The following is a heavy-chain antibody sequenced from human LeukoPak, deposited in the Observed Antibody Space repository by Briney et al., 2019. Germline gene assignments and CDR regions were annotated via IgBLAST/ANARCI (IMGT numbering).Heavy chain of an antibody. CDR1: GFTFSSYA. J-gene: IGHJ4*01. V-gene: IGHV3-23*01. CDR3: AKDKSGSGTGISDY. D-gene: IGHD3-10*01. CDR2: ISGSGGST. Sequence: GGSLRLSCAASGFTFSSYAMSWVRQAPGKGLEWGSAISGSGGSTYYADSVKGRFTISRDNSKNTLYLQMNSLRAEDTAVYYCAKDKSGSGTGISDYWGHGTLVTVSS.